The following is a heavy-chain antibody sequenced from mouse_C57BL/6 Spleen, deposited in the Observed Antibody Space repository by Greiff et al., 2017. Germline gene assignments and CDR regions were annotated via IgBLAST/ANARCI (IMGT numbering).Heavy chain of an antibody. CDR2: IDPSDSYT. CDR1: GYTFTSYW. J-gene: IGHJ4*01. D-gene: IGHD2-5*01. CDR3: ASYSNYDYYAMDY. V-gene: IGHV1-50*01. Sequence: QVQLQQPGAELVKPGASVKLSCKASGYTFTSYWMQWVKQRPGQGLEWIGEIDPSDSYTNYNQKFKGKATLTVDTSSSTAYMQFSSLTSEDSAVYYCASYSNYDYYAMDYWGQGTSVTVSS.